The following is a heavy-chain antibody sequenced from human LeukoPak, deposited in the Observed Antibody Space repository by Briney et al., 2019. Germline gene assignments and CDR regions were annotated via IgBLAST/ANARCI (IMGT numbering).Heavy chain of an antibody. J-gene: IGHJ4*02. CDR3: ANSKVADFHY. CDR2: ITGSGGST. Sequence: GGSLRLSCAASGITFSSDAMTWVRQAPGKGLEWVSAITGSGGSTYYADSVKGRFTISRDNSKNTVYLQMNSLRVDDTAVYYCANSKVADFHYWGQGTRVTVSS. CDR1: GITFSSDA. V-gene: IGHV3-23*01. D-gene: IGHD6-19*01.